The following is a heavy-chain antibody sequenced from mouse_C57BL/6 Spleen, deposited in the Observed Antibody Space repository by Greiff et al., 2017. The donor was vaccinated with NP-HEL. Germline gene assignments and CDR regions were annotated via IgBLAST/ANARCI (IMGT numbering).Heavy chain of an antibody. CDR1: GFTFSDYG. V-gene: IGHV5-17*01. D-gene: IGHD1-1*01. J-gene: IGHJ3*01. Sequence: EVQLVESGGGLVKPGGSLKLSCAASGFTFSDYGMHWVRPAPEKGLEWVAYISSGSSTIYYADTVKGRFTISRDNAKNTLFLQMTSLRSEDTAMYYCARPTVVATDFAYWGQGTLVTVSA. CDR2: ISSGSSTI. CDR3: ARPTVVATDFAY.